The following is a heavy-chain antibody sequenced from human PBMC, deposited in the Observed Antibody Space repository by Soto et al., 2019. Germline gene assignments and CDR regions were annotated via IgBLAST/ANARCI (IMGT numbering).Heavy chain of an antibody. J-gene: IGHJ6*04. Sequence: GVSLRLSCAASGFTFSSYGMHWVRQAPGKGLEWVAVIWYDGSNKYYADSVKGRFTISRDNSKNTLYLQMNSLRAEDTAAYYCARDSSHYYDFWSGPSRYYYYYGMDVWGKGTTVTVSS. CDR3: ARDSSHYYDFWSGPSRYYYYYGMDV. CDR1: GFTFSSYG. CDR2: IWYDGSNK. V-gene: IGHV3-33*01. D-gene: IGHD3-3*01.